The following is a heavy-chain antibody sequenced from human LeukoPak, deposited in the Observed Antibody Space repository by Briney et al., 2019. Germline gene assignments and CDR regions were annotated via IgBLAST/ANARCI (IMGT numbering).Heavy chain of an antibody. CDR2: ITGSGDST. V-gene: IGHV3-23*01. Sequence: GGSLRLSCAASGFTFSNYAMSWVRQAPGKGLEWVSAITGSGDSTNSGDPVKGRFTISRDNAKNSLCLQMNSLRAEDTALYYCAKARLGNTAAADWFDPWGQGTLVTVSS. CDR1: GFTFSNYA. CDR3: AKARLGNTAAADWFDP. J-gene: IGHJ5*02. D-gene: IGHD6-13*01.